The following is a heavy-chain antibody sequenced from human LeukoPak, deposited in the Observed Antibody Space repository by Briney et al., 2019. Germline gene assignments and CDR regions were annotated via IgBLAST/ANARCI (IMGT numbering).Heavy chain of an antibody. CDR3: ARGKRSTMIVNWFDP. D-gene: IGHD3-22*01. CDR1: GYTFTGYY. Sequence: ASVKVSCKASGYTFTGYYMHWVRQAPGQGLEWMGWINPNSGGTNYAQKFQGRVTMTRDTSISTACMELSRLRSDDTAVYYCARGKRSTMIVNWFDPWGQGTLVTVSS. CDR2: INPNSGGT. V-gene: IGHV1-2*02. J-gene: IGHJ5*02.